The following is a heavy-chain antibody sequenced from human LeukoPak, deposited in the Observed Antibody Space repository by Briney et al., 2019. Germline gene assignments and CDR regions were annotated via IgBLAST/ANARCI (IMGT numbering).Heavy chain of an antibody. CDR1: GFSFSTYA. D-gene: IGHD2-15*01. V-gene: IGHV3-64*01. CDR3: SRGGGGYYRFDF. Sequence: GGSLRLSCEASGFSFSTYAMHWVRQAPGKGLEYVSAISSNGGNTYYANSVKGRFTISRDNSKNTLYLQMGSLRAEDMAVYYCSRGGGGYYRFDFWGQGTLVTASS. CDR2: ISSNGGNT. J-gene: IGHJ4*02.